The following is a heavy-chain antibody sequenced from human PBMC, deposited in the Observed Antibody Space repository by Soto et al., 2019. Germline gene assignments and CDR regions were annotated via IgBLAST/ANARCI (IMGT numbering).Heavy chain of an antibody. CDR3: ARMFGFSYGPANRGMDV. CDR1: GFTLSSYS. V-gene: IGHV3-30*04. Sequence: QVQLVESGGGVAQPGRSLRLFCAASGFTLSSYSLHWVRQSPGKGLEWVAAISSDGTEKHYADSVKGRFTISRGNSKNTLSLQLNSLRTEDTAVYYCARMFGFSYGPANRGMDVWGQGTTVTVSS. J-gene: IGHJ6*02. D-gene: IGHD5-18*01. CDR2: ISSDGTEK.